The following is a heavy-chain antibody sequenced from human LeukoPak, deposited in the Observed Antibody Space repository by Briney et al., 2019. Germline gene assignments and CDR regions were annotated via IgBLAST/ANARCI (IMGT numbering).Heavy chain of an antibody. CDR2: MYDSGST. D-gene: IGHD3-10*01. Sequence: SETLSLTCTVSGASISSYYWSWIRQPPGKGLEWIGYMYDSGSTNYNPSLKSRLTISADTSKHQFSLKLTSVTAADTAVYYCARDRRGSGSIDYWGQGTLVTVPS. V-gene: IGHV4-59*01. J-gene: IGHJ4*02. CDR3: ARDRRGSGSIDY. CDR1: GASISSYY.